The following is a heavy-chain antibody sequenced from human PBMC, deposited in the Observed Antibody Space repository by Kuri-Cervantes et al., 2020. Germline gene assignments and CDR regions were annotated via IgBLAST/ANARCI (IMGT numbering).Heavy chain of an antibody. Sequence: GGSLRLSCAASGFTFSSYGMHWVRQAPGKGLEWVAVIWYDGSNKYYADSVKGRFTISRDNSKNTLYPQMNSLRAEDTAVYYCATAPLSGTTLSLFDYWGQGTLVTVSS. D-gene: IGHD1-7*01. V-gene: IGHV3-33*01. CDR2: IWYDGSNK. CDR3: ATAPLSGTTLSLFDY. J-gene: IGHJ4*02. CDR1: GFTFSSYG.